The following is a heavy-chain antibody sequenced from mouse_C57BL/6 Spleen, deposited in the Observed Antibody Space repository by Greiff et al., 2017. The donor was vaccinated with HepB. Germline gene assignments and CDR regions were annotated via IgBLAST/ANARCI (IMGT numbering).Heavy chain of an antibody. CDR1: GYTFTDYN. J-gene: IGHJ3*01. D-gene: IGHD2-4*01. CDR2: INPNNGGT. Sequence: VQLQQSGPELVKPGASVKIPCKASGYTFTDYNMDWVKQSHGKSLEWIGDINPNNGGTIYNQKFKGKATLTVYKSSSTAYMELRSLTSEDTAVYYCARKGDYDVLWFAYWGQGTLVTVSA. CDR3: ARKGDYDVLWFAY. V-gene: IGHV1-18*01.